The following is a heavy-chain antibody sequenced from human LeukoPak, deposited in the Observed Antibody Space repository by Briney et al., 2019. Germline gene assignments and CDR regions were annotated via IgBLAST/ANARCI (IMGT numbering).Heavy chain of an antibody. CDR2: ISGSGGST. CDR1: GFTFSSYA. CDR3: AKVWGATHSYYYYYMDG. J-gene: IGHJ6*03. V-gene: IGHV3-23*01. D-gene: IGHD1-26*01. Sequence: PGGSLRLSCAASGFTFSSYAMSWVRQAPGKGLEWVSVISGSGGSTYYADSVKGRFTISRDNSKNTLYLQMNSLRAEDTAVYYCAKVWGATHSYYYYYMDGWGKGTTVTVSS.